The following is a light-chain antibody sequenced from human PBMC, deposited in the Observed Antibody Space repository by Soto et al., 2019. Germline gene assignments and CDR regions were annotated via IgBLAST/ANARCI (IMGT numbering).Light chain of an antibody. CDR3: QHYHSGHRIA. J-gene: IGKJ5*01. Sequence: EILLTQSPATLSLSPGERATLSCRASQSVGSYVAWYQHKPGQGPRLLIYDTSDRATGVPARFSGSGSGTDFTLTISGLEPEDFALYYCQHYHSGHRIAFGQGTRLEI. CDR2: DTS. CDR1: QSVGSY. V-gene: IGKV3-11*01.